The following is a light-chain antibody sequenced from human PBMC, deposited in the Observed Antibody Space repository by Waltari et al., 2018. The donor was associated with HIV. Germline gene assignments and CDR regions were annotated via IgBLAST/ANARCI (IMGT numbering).Light chain of an antibody. V-gene: IGKV3-15*01. CDR2: GAS. Sequence: ETVMTQSPVTLSVSPGERATLSCRASQSVGTNVTWYQRKSGQAPRLLIYGASTRATAIPARFSGNGSGTEFTLTITSLQSDDYATYYCQQYQTWPLTFGPGTTVDI. CDR3: QQYQTWPLT. J-gene: IGKJ3*01. CDR1: QSVGTN.